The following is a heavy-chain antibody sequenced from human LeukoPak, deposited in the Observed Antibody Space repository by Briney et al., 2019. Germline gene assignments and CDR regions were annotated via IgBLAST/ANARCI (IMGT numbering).Heavy chain of an antibody. CDR2: ISGSSGII. J-gene: IGHJ4*02. D-gene: IGHD3-16*01. Sequence: GGSLRLSCAASGFTFNTYTMNWVRQAPGKGLEWVSYISGSSGIIDYADSVRGRFTISRDSAKNSLYLQMNSLRAEDTAVYYCARDFASGGVYYFDYWGQGTLVTVSS. CDR3: ARDFASGGVYYFDY. V-gene: IGHV3-48*01. CDR1: GFTFNTYT.